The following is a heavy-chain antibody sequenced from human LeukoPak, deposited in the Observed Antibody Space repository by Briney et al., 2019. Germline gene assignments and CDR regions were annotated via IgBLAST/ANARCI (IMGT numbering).Heavy chain of an antibody. Sequence: PGGSLRLSCAASGFTFSSYSMNWVRQAPGKGLEWVSYISSSSSTIYYADSVKGRFTISRDNAKNSLYLQMNSLRAEDTAVYYCARDPPYSGSGYYYMDVWGKGTTVTVSS. V-gene: IGHV3-48*01. D-gene: IGHD1-26*01. CDR1: GFTFSSYS. CDR3: ARDPPYSGSGYYYMDV. CDR2: ISSSSSTI. J-gene: IGHJ6*03.